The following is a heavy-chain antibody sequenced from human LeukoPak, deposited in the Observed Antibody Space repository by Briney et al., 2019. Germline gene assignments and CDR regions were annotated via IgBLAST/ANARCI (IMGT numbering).Heavy chain of an antibody. CDR1: GYSFTSYW. CDR2: IYPGDSDT. J-gene: IGHJ3*02. D-gene: IGHD1-7*01. Sequence: GESLKISCKGSGYSFTSYWIGWVRQMPGKGLEWMGIIYPGDSDTRYSPSFQGQVTISADKSISTAYLQWSSLKASDTAMYYCASSLLAWNYGGWSAFDIWGQGTMVTVPS. V-gene: IGHV5-51*01. CDR3: ASSLLAWNYGGWSAFDI.